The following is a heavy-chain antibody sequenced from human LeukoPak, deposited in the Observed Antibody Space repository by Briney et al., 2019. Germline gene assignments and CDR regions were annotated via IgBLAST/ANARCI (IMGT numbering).Heavy chain of an antibody. Sequence: PGGSLRLSCAASRFTFSSHAMHWVRQAPGKGLEYVSAISSNGGSRYYANSVKGRFTISRDNSKNTLYLQMGSLRAEDMGVYYCASSGSYHPGVHFDYWGQGTLVIVSS. CDR2: ISSNGGSR. J-gene: IGHJ4*02. D-gene: IGHD1-26*01. CDR3: ASSGSYHPGVHFDY. V-gene: IGHV3-64*01. CDR1: RFTFSSHA.